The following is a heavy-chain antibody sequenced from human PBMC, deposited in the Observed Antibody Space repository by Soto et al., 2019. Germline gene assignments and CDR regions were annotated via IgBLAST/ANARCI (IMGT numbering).Heavy chain of an antibody. CDR3: ARGSIAAAPGNWFDP. V-gene: IGHV4-59*01. Sequence: LSLTCTVSGGSISSYYWSWIRQPPGKGLEWIGYIYYSGSTNYNPSLKSRVTISVDTSKNQFSLKLSSVTAADTAVYYCARGSIAAAPGNWFDPWGQGTLVTVS. CDR2: IYYSGST. CDR1: GGSISSYY. J-gene: IGHJ5*02. D-gene: IGHD6-13*01.